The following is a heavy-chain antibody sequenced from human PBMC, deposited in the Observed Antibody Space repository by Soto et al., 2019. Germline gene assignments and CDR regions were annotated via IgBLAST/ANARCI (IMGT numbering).Heavy chain of an antibody. CDR2: IYYSGTT. CDR3: ARSSLSARDFDY. J-gene: IGHJ4*02. V-gene: IGHV4-31*03. CDR1: GDSISNGGHY. D-gene: IGHD6-6*01. Sequence: QVQLQESGPGLVKPSQTLSLTCTVSGDSISNGGHYWSWIRQHPGKGLEWIGYIYYSGTTYYNPSLSSRVAISVDTSKNQFSLKLSSVTAADTAVYYCARSSLSARDFDYWGQGTLVTVSS.